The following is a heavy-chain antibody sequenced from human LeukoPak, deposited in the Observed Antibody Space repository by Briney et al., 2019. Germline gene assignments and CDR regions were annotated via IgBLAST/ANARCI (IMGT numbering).Heavy chain of an antibody. CDR2: SYYTGVT. J-gene: IGHJ3*02. D-gene: IGHD2-21*01. Sequence: SETLSLTCTVSGGPISDYYWSWIRQPPGKGLEWIGYSYYTGVTNYNPSLKSRVSISVDTSKKQFSLNLTSVTTADTAVYYCASPDGTYFGGHDAFDIWGQGTMVTVSS. V-gene: IGHV4-59*01. CDR1: GGPISDYY. CDR3: ASPDGTYFGGHDAFDI.